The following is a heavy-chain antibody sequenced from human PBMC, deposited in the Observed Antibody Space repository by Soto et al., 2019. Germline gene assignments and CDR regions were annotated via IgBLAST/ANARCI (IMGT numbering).Heavy chain of an antibody. Sequence: PSQTLSLTCAISGDSVSSNSAAWNWIRQSPSRGLEWLGRTYYRSKWYNDYAVSVKSRITINSDTSRNQFSLQLNSVTPEDTAVYYCARDRWYSNNWYSSSAFDYWGQGTLVTVSS. V-gene: IGHV6-1*01. CDR1: GDSVSSNSAA. D-gene: IGHD6-13*01. J-gene: IGHJ4*02. CDR2: TYYRSKWYN. CDR3: ARDRWYSNNWYSSSAFDY.